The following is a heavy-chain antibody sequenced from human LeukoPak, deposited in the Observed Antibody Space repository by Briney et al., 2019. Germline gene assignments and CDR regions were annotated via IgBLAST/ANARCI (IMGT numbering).Heavy chain of an antibody. Sequence: ASVKVSCKASGYTFTSYYMHWVRQAPGQGLEWMGIINPSGGSTSYAQKFQGRVTMTRDTSTSTVYMELSSLRSEDTAVYYCASAYCGGDCYSPEEGYYYYGMDVWGKGTTVTVSS. D-gene: IGHD2-21*02. CDR1: GYTFTSYY. V-gene: IGHV1-46*01. CDR3: ASAYCGGDCYSPEEGYYYYGMDV. CDR2: INPSGGST. J-gene: IGHJ6*04.